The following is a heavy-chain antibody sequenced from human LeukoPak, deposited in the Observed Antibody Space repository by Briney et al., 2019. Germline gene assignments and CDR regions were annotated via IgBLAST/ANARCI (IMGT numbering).Heavy chain of an antibody. CDR2: IYYSGST. CDR3: ARLWFGELDDAFDT. J-gene: IGHJ3*02. Sequence: SETLSLTCTVSGGSISSYYWSWIRQPPGKGLEWIGYIYYSGSTNYNPSLKSRVTISVDTSKNQFSLKLSSVTAADTAVYYCARLWFGELDDAFDTWGQGTMVTVSS. D-gene: IGHD3-10*01. V-gene: IGHV4-59*08. CDR1: GGSISSYY.